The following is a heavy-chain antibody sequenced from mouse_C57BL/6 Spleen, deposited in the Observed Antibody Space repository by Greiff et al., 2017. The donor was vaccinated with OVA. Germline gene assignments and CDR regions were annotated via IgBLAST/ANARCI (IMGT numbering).Heavy chain of an antibody. CDR2: INPSTGGT. D-gene: IGHD3-3*01. CDR3: ARDGGHFDY. Sequence: VQLQQSGPELVKPGDSVKISCKASGYSFTGYYMNWVKQSPEKSLEWIGEINPSTGGTTYNQKFKAKATLTVDKSSSTAYMQLKSLTSEDSAVYYCARDGGHFDYWGQGTTLTVSS. CDR1: GYSFTGYY. J-gene: IGHJ2*01. V-gene: IGHV1-42*01.